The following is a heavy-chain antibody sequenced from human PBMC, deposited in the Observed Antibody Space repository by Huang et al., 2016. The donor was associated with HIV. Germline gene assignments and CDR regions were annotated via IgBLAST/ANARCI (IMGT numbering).Heavy chain of an antibody. Sequence: QVQLVQSGAEVKKPGSSVKVSCKAYGGTFSSYAISWVRQAPGQGLEWRGGIIPNCGTANYAQKFQGRVTITADESTSTAYMELSSLRSEDTAVYYCARARGYYDSSVSYYFDYWGQGTLVTVSS. J-gene: IGHJ4*02. CDR1: GGTFSSYA. CDR3: ARARGYYDSSVSYYFDY. CDR2: IIPNCGTA. D-gene: IGHD3-22*01. V-gene: IGHV1-69*13.